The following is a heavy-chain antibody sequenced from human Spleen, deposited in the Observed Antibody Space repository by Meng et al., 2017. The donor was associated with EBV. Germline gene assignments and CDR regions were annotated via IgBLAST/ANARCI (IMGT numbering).Heavy chain of an antibody. D-gene: IGHD6-19*01. J-gene: IGHJ4*02. CDR2: ISSSGPTK. V-gene: IGHV3-11*01. CDR1: GFTFSDYY. CDR3: ARDLTTVAGGFDS. Sequence: LWKFGGVLVKLGGSLSICCTAFGFTFSDYYMSWIRQAPGKGLEWISYISSSGPTKFYADSVKGRFTISRDNTENSVYLQMNSLRAEDTAVYYCARDLTTVAGGFDSWGQGTLVTVSS.